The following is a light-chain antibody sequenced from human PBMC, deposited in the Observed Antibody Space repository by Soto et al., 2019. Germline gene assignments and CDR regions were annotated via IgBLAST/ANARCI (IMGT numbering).Light chain of an antibody. J-gene: IGKJ1*01. CDR1: QSVDNN. CDR2: GAS. V-gene: IGKV3-15*01. CDR3: QQFYTWPQT. Sequence: EIVMTQSPATLSLSPGERATLSCRASQSVDNNLAWYQQKPGQAPRLLIYGASTRATGIPARFSGSGSGTDFTLTISSLQSEDFAVYFCQQFYTWPQTFGHRTKVDIK.